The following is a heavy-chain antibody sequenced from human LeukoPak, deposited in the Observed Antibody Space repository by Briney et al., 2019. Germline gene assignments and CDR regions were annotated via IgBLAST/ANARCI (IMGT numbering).Heavy chain of an antibody. Sequence: SETLSLTCTVSGVSISSYYWSWIRQPPGQGLEWIGYIFHSGTTNYNPSLKSRVTISVDTSKNQFSLKLSSVTAADTAVYYCARTSWESIAAAVDWFDPWGQGTLVTVSS. D-gene: IGHD6-13*01. CDR1: GVSISSYY. J-gene: IGHJ5*02. V-gene: IGHV4-59*01. CDR2: IFHSGTT. CDR3: ARTSWESIAAAVDWFDP.